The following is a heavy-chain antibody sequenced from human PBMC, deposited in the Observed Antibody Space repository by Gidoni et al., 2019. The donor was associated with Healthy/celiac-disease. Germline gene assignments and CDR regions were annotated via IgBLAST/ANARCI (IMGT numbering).Heavy chain of an antibody. CDR2: IYYSGST. CDR1: GGSISSSSYY. D-gene: IGHD6-19*01. J-gene: IGHJ2*01. Sequence: HHQASGPGLVKPSETLSLTCTVSGGSISSSSYYWGWLRKPPGKGVGWIGSIYYSGSTYYNPSLKGRVTISVDTSKNQFSLKLSSVTAADTAVYYCASPTGYSSGWSDWYFDLWGRGTLVTVSS. CDR3: ASPTGYSSGWSDWYFDL. V-gene: IGHV4-39*01.